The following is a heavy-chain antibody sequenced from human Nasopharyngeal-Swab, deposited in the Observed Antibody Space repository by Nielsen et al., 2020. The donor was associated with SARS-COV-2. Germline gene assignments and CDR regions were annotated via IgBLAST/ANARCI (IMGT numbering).Heavy chain of an antibody. CDR3: AREKHGGDFGARRYYKGMDV. V-gene: IGHV4-59*13. CDR1: GGSISSYY. Sequence: SETLSLTCAISGGSISSYYWSWIRQPPGKGLEWFGGIHYSGSTYYNPSLKSRVTMAVDTSNNQFSLKVTSVTAADTAVYYCAREKHGGDFGARRYYKGMDVWGQGTTVTVSS. CDR2: IHYSGST. J-gene: IGHJ6*02. D-gene: IGHD2-21*01.